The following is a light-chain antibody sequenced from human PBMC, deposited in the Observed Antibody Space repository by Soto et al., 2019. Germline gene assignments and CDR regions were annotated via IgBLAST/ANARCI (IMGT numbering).Light chain of an antibody. V-gene: IGLV1-44*01. J-gene: IGLJ1*01. CDR2: SNN. CDR1: SSNIGSNT. Sequence: QSVLTQPPSASGTPGQRVTISCSGSSSNIGSNTVNWYQQLPGTAPKLLIYSNNQRPSGVPDLFSGSKSGTSASLAISGLQSEDEADYYCAAWDDSLNGPYVFGTGTKVTVL. CDR3: AAWDDSLNGPYV.